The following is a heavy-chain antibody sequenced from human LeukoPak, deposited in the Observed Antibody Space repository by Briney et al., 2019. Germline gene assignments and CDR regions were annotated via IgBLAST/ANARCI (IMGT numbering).Heavy chain of an antibody. V-gene: IGHV4-59*08. CDR1: GGSISDYY. D-gene: IGHD6-19*01. Sequence: SETLSLTCTVSGGSISDYYWSWIRQPPGKGLEWIAYIYYSGSTNSNPSLKSRVTISVDTSKNQFSLKPSSVTAADTAVYYCARRRYTSGQVDSWGQGTLVTVSS. CDR3: ARRRYTSGQVDS. CDR2: IYYSGST. J-gene: IGHJ4*02.